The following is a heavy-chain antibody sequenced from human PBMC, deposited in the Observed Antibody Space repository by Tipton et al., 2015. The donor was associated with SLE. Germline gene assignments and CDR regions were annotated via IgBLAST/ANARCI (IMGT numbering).Heavy chain of an antibody. D-gene: IGHD3-10*01. V-gene: IGHV4-38-2*01. CDR2: IYHSGST. CDR3: ARGLGNMVRGVISPDYYYYYYMDV. Sequence: TLSLTCAVSGYSISSGYYWGWIRQPPGKGLEWIGSIYHSGSTYYNPPLKSRVTISVDMSKNQFSLKLSSVTAADTAVYYCARGLGNMVRGVISPDYYYYYYMDVWGKGTTVTVSS. CDR1: GYSISSGYY. J-gene: IGHJ6*03.